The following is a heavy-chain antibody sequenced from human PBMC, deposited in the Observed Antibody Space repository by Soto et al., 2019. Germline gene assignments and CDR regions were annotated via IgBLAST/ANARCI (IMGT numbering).Heavy chain of an antibody. CDR1: GGSFSGYY. Sequence: SETLSLTCAVYGGSFSGYYWSWIRQPPGKGLEWIGEINHSGSTNYNPSLKSRVTISVDTSKNQFSLKLSSVTAADTAVYYCARTSSYYSYCSMDVWGTGTTVTLSS. CDR2: INHSGST. CDR3: ARTSSYYSYCSMDV. D-gene: IGHD6-6*01. V-gene: IGHV4-34*01. J-gene: IGHJ6*03.